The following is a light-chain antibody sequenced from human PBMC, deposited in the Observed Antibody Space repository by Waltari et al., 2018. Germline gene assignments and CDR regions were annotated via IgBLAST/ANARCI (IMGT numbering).Light chain of an antibody. CDR2: WAS. Sequence: DIVMTQSPDSLAVSLGERATINCKSSQSVLYSSNTKNYLAWYQQKPRQPPTLLIYWASTRESGVPDRFSGSGSGTDFTLTISSLQAEDVAVYYCQQYYSTPWTFGQGTKVEIK. CDR1: QSVLYSSNTKNY. CDR3: QQYYSTPWT. V-gene: IGKV4-1*01. J-gene: IGKJ1*01.